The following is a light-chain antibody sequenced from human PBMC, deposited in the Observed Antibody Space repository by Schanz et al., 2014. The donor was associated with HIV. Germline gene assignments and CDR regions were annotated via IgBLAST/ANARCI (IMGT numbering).Light chain of an antibody. CDR1: TGAVTSGHF. CDR2: NTN. V-gene: IGLV7-46*01. CDR3: LLSFTRSRPGV. Sequence: QAVVTQEPSLTVSPGGAVTLTCGFTTGAVTSGHFPFWLQQRPGQAPRALIFNTNKKHSWTPARFSGSLLGGKAALTLSGAQHEDEADYYCLLSFTRSRPGVFGGGTKLTVL. J-gene: IGLJ3*02.